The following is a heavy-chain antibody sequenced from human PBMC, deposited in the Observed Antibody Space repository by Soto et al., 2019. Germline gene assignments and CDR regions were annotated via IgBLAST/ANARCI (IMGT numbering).Heavy chain of an antibody. CDR3: TTHLNYYDSSGYYYLNWFDP. CDR2: IKSKTDGGTT. CDR1: GLTFTNAW. Sequence: EVQLVESGGGLVKPGGSLRLSCAASGLTFTNAWMNWVRQAPGKGLEWVGRIKSKTDGGTTDYAAPVKGRFTISRDDSKNTLYLQMNSLNTEDTAVYYCTTHLNYYDSSGYYYLNWFDPWGQGTLVTVSS. V-gene: IGHV3-15*07. J-gene: IGHJ5*02. D-gene: IGHD3-22*01.